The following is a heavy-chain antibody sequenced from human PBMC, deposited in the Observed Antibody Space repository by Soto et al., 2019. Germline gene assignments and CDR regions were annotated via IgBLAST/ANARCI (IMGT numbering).Heavy chain of an antibody. CDR2: IYPGDSDT. J-gene: IGHJ4*02. D-gene: IGHD2-15*01. CDR3: ARLIPCGGSCYSRGGKTYYFDY. Sequence: GESLKISCKGSGYSFTSYWIGWVRQMPGKGLEWMGIIYPGDSDTRYSPSFQGQVTISADKSISTAYLQWSSLKASDTAMYYCARLIPCGGSCYSRGGKTYYFDYWGQGTLVTVSS. CDR1: GYSFTSYW. V-gene: IGHV5-51*01.